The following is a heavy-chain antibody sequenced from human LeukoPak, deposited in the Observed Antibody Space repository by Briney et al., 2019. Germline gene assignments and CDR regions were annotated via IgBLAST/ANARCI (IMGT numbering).Heavy chain of an antibody. J-gene: IGHJ6*02. CDR3: AREDYYYYGMDV. CDR2: MNPNSGNT. V-gene: IGHV1-8*01. Sequence: GASVKVSCKASGYTFASYDINWVRQATGQGLEWMGWMNPNSGNTGYAQKFQGRVTMTRNTSISTAYMELSSLRSEDTAVYYCAREDYYYYGMDVWGQGTTVTVSS. CDR1: GYTFASYD.